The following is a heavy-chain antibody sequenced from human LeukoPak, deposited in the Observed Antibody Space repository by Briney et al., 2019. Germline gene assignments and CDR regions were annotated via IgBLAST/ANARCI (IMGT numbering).Heavy chain of an antibody. D-gene: IGHD4-11*01. CDR2: INTSGST. Sequence: SETLSLTCTVSGGSISTYYWSWIRQPAGKVLEWIGRINTSGSTNYNPSLKSRVTMSIDTSKNQFSLNLSSVTAADTAVYYCARATVNYYYYYMDVWGKGTTVTVSS. J-gene: IGHJ6*03. V-gene: IGHV4-4*07. CDR3: ARATVNYYYYYMDV. CDR1: GGSISTYY.